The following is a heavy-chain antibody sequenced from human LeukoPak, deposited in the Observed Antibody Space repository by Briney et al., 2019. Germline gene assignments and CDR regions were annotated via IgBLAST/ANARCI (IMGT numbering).Heavy chain of an antibody. CDR3: ARTLDSSSPKRPVRFDP. J-gene: IGHJ5*02. D-gene: IGHD6-13*01. CDR1: GGSFSGYY. CDR2: INHSGST. V-gene: IGHV4-34*01. Sequence: SETLSLTCAVYGGSFSGYYWSWIRQPPGKGLEWIGEINHSGSTNYNPSLKSRVTISVDTSKNQFSLKLSSVTAADTAVYYCARTLDSSSPKRPVRFDPWGQGTLVTVSS.